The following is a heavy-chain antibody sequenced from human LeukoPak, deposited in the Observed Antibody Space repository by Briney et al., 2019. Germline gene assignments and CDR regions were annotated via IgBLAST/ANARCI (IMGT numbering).Heavy chain of an antibody. V-gene: IGHV3-30*02. CDR2: IRYDGSHE. CDR1: GFTFSTHD. CDR3: AKPSGSGVDY. J-gene: IGHJ4*01. Sequence: GGSLRLSCGASGFTFSTHDMHWVRQAPGKGLEWVAFIRYDGSHEYYADSVKGRFTISRDNSKNTLYLQMNSVRSVDTALYYCAKPSGSGVDYWGQGTRVTVSS. D-gene: IGHD1-26*01.